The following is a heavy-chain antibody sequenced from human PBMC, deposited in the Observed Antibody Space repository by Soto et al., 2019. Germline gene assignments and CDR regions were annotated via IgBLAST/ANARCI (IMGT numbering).Heavy chain of an antibody. CDR1: GFIFSTYW. Sequence: EVQLVESGGDLVQPGGSLRVACAASGFIFSTYWIHWVRQAPGKGLVWVSQINGDGSVTGYADSVKGRFTVSRDNAKNTVFLQMNSLRAEDTDVYYCARGGVVAATDYWGQGTLVSVSS. CDR3: ARGGVVAATDY. V-gene: IGHV3-74*01. J-gene: IGHJ4*02. D-gene: IGHD2-15*01. CDR2: INGDGSVT.